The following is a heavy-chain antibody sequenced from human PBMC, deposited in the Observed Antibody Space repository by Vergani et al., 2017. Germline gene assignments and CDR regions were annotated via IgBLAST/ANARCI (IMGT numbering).Heavy chain of an antibody. CDR3: AKVGGSSWYYFDY. Sequence: VQMVESGGGLVKPGGSLRLSCVASGFTFSPYSMNWVRQAPGKGLEWVSSISGNNDDVYYADSVKGRFTISRDNAKNSLYLDMSSLRAEDTAVYYCAKVGGSSWYYFDYWGQGTLVTVSA. J-gene: IGHJ4*02. D-gene: IGHD6-13*01. CDR2: ISGNNDDV. CDR1: GFTFSPYS. V-gene: IGHV3-21*01.